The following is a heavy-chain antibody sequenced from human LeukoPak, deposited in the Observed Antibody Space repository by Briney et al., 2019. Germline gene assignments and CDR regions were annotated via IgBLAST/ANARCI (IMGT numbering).Heavy chain of an antibody. V-gene: IGHV1-18*01. Sequence: GASVKVSCKASGYTFTSYGISWVRQAPGQGLEWMGWISAYNGNTNYAQKLQGRVTMTTDTSTSTAYMELRSLRSDDTAVYYCARDDGYNPPPYFDYWGQGTLVTVSS. CDR1: GYTFTSYG. D-gene: IGHD5-24*01. CDR3: ARDDGYNPPPYFDY. J-gene: IGHJ4*02. CDR2: ISAYNGNT.